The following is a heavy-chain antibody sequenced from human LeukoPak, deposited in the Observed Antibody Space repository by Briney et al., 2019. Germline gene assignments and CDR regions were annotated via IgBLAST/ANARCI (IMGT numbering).Heavy chain of an antibody. CDR1: GYTLTELS. Sequence: ASAKVSCKVSGYTLTELSMHWVRQAPGKGLEWMGGFDPEDGETIYAQKFQGRVTMTEDTSTDTAYMELSSLRSEDTAVYYCATAGVVVPAAIQTNDAFDIWGQGTMVTVSS. CDR2: FDPEDGET. V-gene: IGHV1-24*01. J-gene: IGHJ3*02. CDR3: ATAGVVVPAAIQTNDAFDI. D-gene: IGHD2-2*01.